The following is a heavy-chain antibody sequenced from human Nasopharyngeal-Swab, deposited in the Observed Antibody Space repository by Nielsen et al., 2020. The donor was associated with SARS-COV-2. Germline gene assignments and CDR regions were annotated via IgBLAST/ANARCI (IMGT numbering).Heavy chain of an antibody. CDR3: ARRGYDYVWGSYRPESWFDP. CDR2: IYPGDSDT. Sequence: KVSCKGSGYSFTSYWIGWVRQMPGKGLEWMGIIYPGDSDTRYSPSFQGQVTISADKSISTAYLQRSSLKASDTAMYYCARRGYDYVWGSYRPESWFDPWGQGTLVTVSS. J-gene: IGHJ5*02. CDR1: GYSFTSYW. D-gene: IGHD3-16*02. V-gene: IGHV5-51*01.